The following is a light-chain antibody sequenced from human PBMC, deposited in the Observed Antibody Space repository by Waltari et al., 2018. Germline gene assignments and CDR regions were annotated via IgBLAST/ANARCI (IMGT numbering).Light chain of an antibody. V-gene: IGLV3-21*03. CDR2: DDS. Sequence: SYVVTQPPSVSVAPGKTASITCGGNNIGIKSVHWYQQKSGQAPVLVVYDDSDRPSGIPGLFPGSNSGNTATLTISRVEAGDEADYYCQVWDSSSDHRVFGGGTKLTVL. CDR1: NIGIKS. J-gene: IGLJ3*02. CDR3: QVWDSSSDHRV.